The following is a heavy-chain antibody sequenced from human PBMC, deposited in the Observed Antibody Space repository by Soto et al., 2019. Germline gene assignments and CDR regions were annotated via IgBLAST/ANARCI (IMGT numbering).Heavy chain of an antibody. CDR3: ARDHGIVATTGGWFDP. D-gene: IGHD5-12*01. J-gene: IGHJ5*02. V-gene: IGHV1-69*12. CDR1: GGTFSSYA. CDR2: IIPIFGTA. Sequence: QVQLVQSGAEVKKPGSSVKVSCKASGGTFSSYAISWVRQAPGQGLEWMGGIIPIFGTANYAQKFQGRVTITADETTSTAYMELSSLRSEDTAVYYCARDHGIVATTGGWFDPWGQGTLVTVSS.